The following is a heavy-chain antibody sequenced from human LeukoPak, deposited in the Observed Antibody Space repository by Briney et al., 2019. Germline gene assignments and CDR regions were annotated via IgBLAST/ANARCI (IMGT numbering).Heavy chain of an antibody. Sequence: SSETLSLTCAVYGGSFSGYYWSWIRQPPGKGLEWIGEINHSGSTNYNPPLKSRVTISVDTSKNQFSLKLSSVTAADTAVYYCARGITMVRGVIGPGNYYMDVWGKGTTVTVSS. J-gene: IGHJ6*03. CDR1: GGSFSGYY. D-gene: IGHD3-10*01. CDR2: INHSGST. CDR3: ARGITMVRGVIGPGNYYMDV. V-gene: IGHV4-34*01.